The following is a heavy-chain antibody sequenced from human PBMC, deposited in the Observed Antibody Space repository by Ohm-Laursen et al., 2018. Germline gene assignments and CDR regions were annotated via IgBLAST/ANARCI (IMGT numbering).Heavy chain of an antibody. Sequence: SLRLSCTASGFTFDDYAMHWVRQAPGKGLEWVSGISWNSGSIGYADSVKGRFTISRDNAKNSLYLQMNSLRAEDTAVYYCAKDTRPGYSSGDYWGQGTLVTVSS. CDR3: AKDTRPGYSSGDY. D-gene: IGHD6-25*01. V-gene: IGHV3-9*01. CDR2: ISWNSGSI. J-gene: IGHJ4*02. CDR1: GFTFDDYA.